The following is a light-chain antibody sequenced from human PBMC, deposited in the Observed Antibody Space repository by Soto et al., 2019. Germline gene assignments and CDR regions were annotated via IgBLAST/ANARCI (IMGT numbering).Light chain of an antibody. CDR1: QGISSY. CDR3: HQYYSYPHT. CDR2: AAS. Sequence: AIRMTQSPSSLSASTGDRVTITCRASQGISSYLAWYQQKPGKAPKLLIYAASTLQSGVPSRFSGSGSGTDFDLTISCLQSEDFATYYCHQYYSYPHTFCGGTKVEIK. J-gene: IGKJ4*01. V-gene: IGKV1-8*01.